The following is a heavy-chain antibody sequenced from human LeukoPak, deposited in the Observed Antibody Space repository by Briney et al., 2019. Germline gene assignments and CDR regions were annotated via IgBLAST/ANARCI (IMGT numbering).Heavy chain of an antibody. J-gene: IGHJ4*02. CDR1: GGSIKSYY. Sequence: PSETLSLTCTVSGGSIKSYYWSWIRQPPGKRLEWIGYIDNSGSANRNPSLKSRVTISADTSKNQFFLKLSSVTAADTAVYYCARDRRDDFWSGYSYYFDYWGQGTLVTVSS. D-gene: IGHD3-3*01. V-gene: IGHV4-59*12. CDR2: IDNSGSA. CDR3: ARDRRDDFWSGYSYYFDY.